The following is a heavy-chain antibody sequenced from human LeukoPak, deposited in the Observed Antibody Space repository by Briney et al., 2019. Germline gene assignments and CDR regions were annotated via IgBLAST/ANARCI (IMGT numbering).Heavy chain of an antibody. Sequence: RSSETLSLTCTVSGGSISSGGYYWSWIRQHPGKGLEWIGYIYYSGSTYYNPSLKSRVTISVDTSKNQFSLKLSSVTAADTAVYYCARENVDSSSWYYYWGQGTLVTVSS. CDR3: ARENVDSSSWYYY. V-gene: IGHV4-31*03. CDR2: IYYSGST. J-gene: IGHJ4*02. CDR1: GGSISSGGYY. D-gene: IGHD6-13*01.